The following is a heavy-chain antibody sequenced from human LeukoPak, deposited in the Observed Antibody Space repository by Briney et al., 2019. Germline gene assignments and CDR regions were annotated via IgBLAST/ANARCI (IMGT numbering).Heavy chain of an antibody. CDR2: IKQDGSEK. V-gene: IGHV3-7*01. Sequence: PGGSLRLSCAASGFTFSSYWMSWVRQAPGKGLEWVANIKQDGSEKYYVDSVKGRFTISRDNTKSSLYLQMNSLRSEDTAVYYCARDIGDCSSISCYDHYYYMDVWGKGTTVTVSS. J-gene: IGHJ6*03. CDR1: GFTFSSYW. D-gene: IGHD2-2*01. CDR3: ARDIGDCSSISCYDHYYYMDV.